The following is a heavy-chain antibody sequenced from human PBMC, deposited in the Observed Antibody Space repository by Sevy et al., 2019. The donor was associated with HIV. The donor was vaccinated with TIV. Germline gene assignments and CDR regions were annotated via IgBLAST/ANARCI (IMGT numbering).Heavy chain of an antibody. Sequence: SGPTLVKPTQTLTLTCTFSGFSLTTSGAGVGWIRQPPGKAREWLALIYWDDDKRYSPSLKSRLTITKDTSKNQVVLTMTNMDPVDTATYYCAHRPDNYDILTGYFPNWFDPWGQGTLVTVSS. J-gene: IGHJ5*02. CDR3: AHRPDNYDILTGYFPNWFDP. CDR1: GFSLTTSGAG. D-gene: IGHD3-9*01. V-gene: IGHV2-5*02. CDR2: IYWDDDK.